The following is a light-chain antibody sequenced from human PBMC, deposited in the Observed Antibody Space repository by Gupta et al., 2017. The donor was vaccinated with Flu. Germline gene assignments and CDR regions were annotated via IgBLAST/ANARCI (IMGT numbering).Light chain of an antibody. Sequence: QSALTQPASVSGSPGQSLTISCTRTSSDVGSYNLVSWYQQHPGKAPKLMIYEGSKRPSGVSNRFSGSKSGNTASLTISGLQAEDEADYYCCSYAGSSIFYVFGTGTKVTVL. V-gene: IGLV2-23*01. CDR1: SSDVGSYNL. CDR2: EGS. J-gene: IGLJ1*01. CDR3: CSYAGSSIFYV.